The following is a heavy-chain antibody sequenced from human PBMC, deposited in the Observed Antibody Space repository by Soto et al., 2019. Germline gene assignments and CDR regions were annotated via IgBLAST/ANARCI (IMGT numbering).Heavy chain of an antibody. CDR2: IYYSGST. Sequence: SETLSLTCTVSGGSISSSSYYWGWIRQPPGKGLEWIGSIYYSGSTYYNPSLKSRVTISVDTSKNQFSLKLSSVTAADTAVYYCARHVIGGFGTTIKHAEYYYYGMDVWGQGTTVTVSS. CDR1: GGSISSSSYY. D-gene: IGHD5-12*01. J-gene: IGHJ6*02. CDR3: ARHVIGGFGTTIKHAEYYYYGMDV. V-gene: IGHV4-39*01.